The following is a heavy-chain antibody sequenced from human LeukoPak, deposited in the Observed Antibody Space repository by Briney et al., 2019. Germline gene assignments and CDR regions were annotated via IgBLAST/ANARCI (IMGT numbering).Heavy chain of an antibody. CDR3: ARDRPRGVYCTNGVCYMDY. CDR1: GFTFSSYS. CDR2: ISSSSSYI. D-gene: IGHD2-8*01. J-gene: IGHJ4*02. Sequence: GGSLRLSCAASGFTFSSYSMNWVRQAPGKGLEWVSSISSSSSYIYYADSVKGRFTISRDNAKNSLYLQMNSLRAEDTAVYYCARDRPRGVYCTNGVCYMDYWGQGTLVTVSS. V-gene: IGHV3-21*01.